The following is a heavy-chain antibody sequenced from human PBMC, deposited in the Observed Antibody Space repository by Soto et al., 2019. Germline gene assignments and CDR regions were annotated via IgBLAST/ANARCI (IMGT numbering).Heavy chain of an antibody. CDR1: GFTFSDYG. CDR3: AKSLQRNYYFDS. Sequence: GGSLRLSCAASGFTFSDYGMHWVRQAPGKGLEWVAVISYDGINKYYADSVKGRFTISRDNSKNTLYLQMNSLRAEDTAVFYCAKSLQRNYYFDSWGQGTLVTVSS. D-gene: IGHD3-16*02. J-gene: IGHJ4*02. CDR2: ISYDGINK. V-gene: IGHV3-30*18.